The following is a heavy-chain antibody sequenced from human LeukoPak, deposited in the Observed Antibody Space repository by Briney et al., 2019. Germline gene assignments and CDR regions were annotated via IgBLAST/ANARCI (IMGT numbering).Heavy chain of an antibody. CDR3: ARAPYWGRFDC. Sequence: PGGSLRLSCAASGFTVSSSYMSWVRQAPGKGLEWVSVIYSGGTTYYADSVKGRFTLSRDNSKNTVYLQMNSLRAEDTAVYYCARAPYWGRFDCWGQGSLVTVSS. J-gene: IGHJ4*02. CDR2: IYSGGTT. V-gene: IGHV3-53*01. D-gene: IGHD7-27*01. CDR1: GFTVSSSY.